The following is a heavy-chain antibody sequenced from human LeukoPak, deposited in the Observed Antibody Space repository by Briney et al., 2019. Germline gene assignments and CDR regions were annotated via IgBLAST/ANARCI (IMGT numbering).Heavy chain of an antibody. D-gene: IGHD6-13*01. CDR1: GGSISSYY. Sequence: LEPLSLTCTVSGGSISSYYWSWLRQPPGEGLEWVGYIYYSGSTNYNPSLKSRVTISVDTSKNQFSLKLSSVTAADTAVYYCATRQSSSWYGFFAFDIWGQGTMVTVSS. V-gene: IGHV4-59*08. CDR2: IYYSGST. CDR3: ATRQSSSWYGFFAFDI. J-gene: IGHJ3*02.